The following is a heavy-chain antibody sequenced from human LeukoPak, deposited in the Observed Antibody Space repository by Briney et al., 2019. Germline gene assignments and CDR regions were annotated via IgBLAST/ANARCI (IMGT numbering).Heavy chain of an antibody. V-gene: IGHV3-21*01. CDR2: ISSSSSYI. CDR1: GFTFSSYS. Sequence: GGSLRLSCAASGFTFSSYSMNWVRQAPGKGLEWVSSISSSSSYIYYADSVKGRFTISRDNAKNSLYLQMNSLRAEDTAVYYCARGTGYYYGSGSYEYWGQGTLVTVSS. J-gene: IGHJ4*02. D-gene: IGHD3-10*01. CDR3: ARGTGYYYGSGSYEY.